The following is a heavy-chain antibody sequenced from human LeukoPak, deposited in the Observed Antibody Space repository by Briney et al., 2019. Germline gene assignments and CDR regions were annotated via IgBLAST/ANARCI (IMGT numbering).Heavy chain of an antibody. D-gene: IGHD1-7*01. CDR2: ISYDGSNK. Sequence: GGSLRLSCAASGFTFSTYAMHWVRQAPGKGLEWVAVISYDGSNKYYADSVKGRFTISRDNSKNTLYLQMNSLRAEDTAVYYSARATGTTGGLFDYWGQGTLVTVSS. CDR3: ARATGTTGGLFDY. J-gene: IGHJ4*02. V-gene: IGHV3-30*01. CDR1: GFTFSTYA.